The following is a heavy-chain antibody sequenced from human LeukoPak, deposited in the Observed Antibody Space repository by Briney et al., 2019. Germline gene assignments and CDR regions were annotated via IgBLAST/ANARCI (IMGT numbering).Heavy chain of an antibody. Sequence: TSETLSLTCTVSGGSISSGGYYWSWIRQHPGKGLEWIGYIYYSGSTYYNPSLKSRVTISVDTSKNQFSLKLSSVTAADTAVYYCARDTIVVVPAATSGRIAAAEGGGAFDIWGQGTMVTVSS. CDR3: ARDTIVVVPAATSGRIAAAEGGGAFDI. V-gene: IGHV4-31*03. CDR1: GGSISSGGYY. CDR2: IYYSGST. D-gene: IGHD2-2*01. J-gene: IGHJ3*02.